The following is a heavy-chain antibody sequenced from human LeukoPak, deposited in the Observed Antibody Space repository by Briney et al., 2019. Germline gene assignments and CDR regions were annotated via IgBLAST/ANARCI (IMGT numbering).Heavy chain of an antibody. CDR3: ASFYYNSGYGAFDI. Sequence: GGSLRLSCAASGFTFSSYGMHWVRQAPGKGLEWVAFIRYDGSNKYYADSVKGRFTISRDISKNTLYLQMNNLRAEDTAVYYCASFYYNSGYGAFDIWGQGTVVTVSS. CDR2: IRYDGSNK. V-gene: IGHV3-30*02. D-gene: IGHD3-10*01. J-gene: IGHJ3*02. CDR1: GFTFSSYG.